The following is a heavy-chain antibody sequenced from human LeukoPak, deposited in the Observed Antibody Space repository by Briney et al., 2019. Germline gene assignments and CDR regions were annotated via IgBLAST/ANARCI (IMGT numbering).Heavy chain of an antibody. CDR3: ARDGPDYYYYGMDV. J-gene: IGHJ6*02. CDR1: GFTVSSNY. V-gene: IGHV3-53*01. CDR2: IYSGGST. Sequence: GGSLRLSCAASGFTVSSNYMSWVRQAPGKGLEWVSVIYSGGSTYYADSVKGRFTISRGNSKNTLYLQMNSLRAEDAAVYYCARDGPDYYYYGMDVWGQGTTVTVSS.